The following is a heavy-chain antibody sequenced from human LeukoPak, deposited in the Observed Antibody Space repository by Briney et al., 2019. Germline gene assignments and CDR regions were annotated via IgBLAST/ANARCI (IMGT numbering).Heavy chain of an antibody. CDR3: ARDLGVVSHYYFDY. CDR1: GFTFSSYS. V-gene: IGHV3-48*01. J-gene: IGHJ4*02. D-gene: IGHD2/OR15-2a*01. CDR2: ISSSSSTI. Sequence: GGSLRLSCAASGFTFSSYSMNWVHQAPGKGLEWVSYISSSSSTIYYADSVKGRFTISRDNAKNSLYLQMNSLRAEDTAVYYCARDLGVVSHYYFDYWGQGTLVTVSS.